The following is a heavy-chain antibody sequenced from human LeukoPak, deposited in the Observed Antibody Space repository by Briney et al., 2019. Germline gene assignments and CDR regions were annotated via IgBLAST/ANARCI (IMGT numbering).Heavy chain of an antibody. V-gene: IGHV4-4*07. CDR3: ARYCSGGSCYQSFDC. CDR2: IYTSGST. CDR1: GVSISTYS. D-gene: IGHD2-15*01. Sequence: SETLSLTCTVSGVSISTYSWSWIRQPAGKGLEWIGRIYTSGSTNYNPSLKSRVTMSLDTSKNKFSLKLSSVTAADTAAYFCARYCSGGSCYQSFDCWGQGTLVTVSS. J-gene: IGHJ4*02.